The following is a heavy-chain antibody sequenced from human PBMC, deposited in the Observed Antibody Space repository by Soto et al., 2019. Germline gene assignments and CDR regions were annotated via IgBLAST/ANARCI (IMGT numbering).Heavy chain of an antibody. D-gene: IGHD1-26*01. CDR2: IIPIFGTA. Sequence: GASVKVSCNASGGTFSSYAISWVRQAPGQGLEWMGGIIPIFGTANYAQKFQGRVTITADESTSTAYMELSSLRSEDTAVYYCASYSGSYYPYGMDVWGQGTTVTVS. CDR1: GGTFSSYA. V-gene: IGHV1-69*13. J-gene: IGHJ6*02. CDR3: ASYSGSYYPYGMDV.